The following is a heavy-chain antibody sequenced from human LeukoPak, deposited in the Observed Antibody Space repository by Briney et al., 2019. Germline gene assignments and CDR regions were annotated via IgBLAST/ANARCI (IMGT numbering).Heavy chain of an antibody. CDR1: GGSFSGYY. J-gene: IGHJ4*02. D-gene: IGHD1-26*01. CDR3: ARGRSGSYFDY. V-gene: IGHV4-34*01. Sequence: SETLSLTCTVYGGSFSGYYWSWIRQPPGKGLEWIGEINHSRSTNYNPSLKSRVTISVDTSKNQFSLKLSSVTAADTAVYYCARGRSGSYFDYWGQGTLVTVSS. CDR2: INHSRST.